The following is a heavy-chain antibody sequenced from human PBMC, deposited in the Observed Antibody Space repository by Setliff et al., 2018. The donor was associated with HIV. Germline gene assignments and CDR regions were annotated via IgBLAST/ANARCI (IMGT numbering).Heavy chain of an antibody. V-gene: IGHV2-5*01. Sequence: SGPTLVNPTQTLTLTCTFSGFSLSTSGVGVGWIRQPPGKALEWLALIYWNDDKRYSTSLKSRLAISKDTYKSQVVLTMTNMDPVDTGTYYCARIPMADYYDSSGYFYFDYWGQGTLVTVSS. CDR3: ARIPMADYYDSSGYFYFDY. J-gene: IGHJ4*02. CDR2: IYWNDDK. D-gene: IGHD3-22*01. CDR1: GFSLSTSGVG.